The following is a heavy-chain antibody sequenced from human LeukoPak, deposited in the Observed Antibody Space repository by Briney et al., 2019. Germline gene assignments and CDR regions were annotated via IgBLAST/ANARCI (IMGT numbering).Heavy chain of an antibody. CDR3: ARDQSGWFDP. V-gene: IGHV4-39*07. Sequence: PSETLSLTCTVSGDSISSSSYYWGWIRQPPGKGLEWIGSICYSGSTYYNPSLKSRVTISVDTSKNQFSLKLSSVTAADTAVYYCARDQSGWFDPWGQGTLVTVSS. D-gene: IGHD3-10*01. J-gene: IGHJ5*02. CDR1: GDSISSSSYY. CDR2: ICYSGST.